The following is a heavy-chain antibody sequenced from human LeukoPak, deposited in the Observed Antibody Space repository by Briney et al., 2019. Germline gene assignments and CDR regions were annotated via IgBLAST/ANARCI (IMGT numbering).Heavy chain of an antibody. Sequence: GGSLRLSCAASGFTFSSYEMNWVRQAPGKGLEWVSYISSSGSTIYYADSVKGRFTISRDNAKNSLYLQMNSLRAEDTAVYYCAEQWILPSWFDPWGQGTLVTVSS. V-gene: IGHV3-48*03. CDR3: AEQWILPSWFDP. J-gene: IGHJ5*02. CDR2: ISSSGSTI. D-gene: IGHD2-2*03. CDR1: GFTFSSYE.